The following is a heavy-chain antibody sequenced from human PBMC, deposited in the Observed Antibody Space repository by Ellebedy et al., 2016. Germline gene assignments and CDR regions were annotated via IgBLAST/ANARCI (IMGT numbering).Heavy chain of an antibody. CDR1: GFTFSRFD. V-gene: IGHV3-30*18. Sequence: GGSLRLXXAASGFTFSRFDIHWVRQAQGKGLEWVAAISNDGNDENYGDSVRGRFTISRDNSKIRVYLQMSSLRLEDTAVYFCAKVHSPDFYHNYGMDVWGPGTTVTVSS. J-gene: IGHJ6*02. CDR3: AKVHSPDFYHNYGMDV. D-gene: IGHD2/OR15-2a*01. CDR2: ISNDGNDE.